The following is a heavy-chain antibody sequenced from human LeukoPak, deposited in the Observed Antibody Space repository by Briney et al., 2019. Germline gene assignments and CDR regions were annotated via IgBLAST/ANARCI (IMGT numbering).Heavy chain of an antibody. J-gene: IGHJ4*02. Sequence: GGSLRPSCAASGFTFSSYAMHWVRQAPGKGLEWVAVISYDGSNRYYADSVKGRFTISRDNSKNTLYLQMNSLRAEDTAVYYCARGGYSGSFDYWGQGTLVTVSS. V-gene: IGHV3-30-3*01. D-gene: IGHD5-12*01. CDR1: GFTFSSYA. CDR3: ARGGYSGSFDY. CDR2: ISYDGSNR.